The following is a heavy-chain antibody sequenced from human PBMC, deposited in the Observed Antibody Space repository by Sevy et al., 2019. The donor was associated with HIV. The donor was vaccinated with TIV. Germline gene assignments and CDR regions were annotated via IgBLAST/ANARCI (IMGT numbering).Heavy chain of an antibody. J-gene: IGHJ6*02. CDR1: GFTFSSYW. Sequence: GGSLRLSCAASGFTFSSYWMSWVRQAPGKGREWVANIKQDGSEKYYVDSVKGRFTISRDNAKNSLYLQMNSLRAEDTAVYYCARFPLTIFGVVIGHGMDVWGQGTTVTVSS. CDR2: IKQDGSEK. D-gene: IGHD3-3*01. V-gene: IGHV3-7*01. CDR3: ARFPLTIFGVVIGHGMDV.